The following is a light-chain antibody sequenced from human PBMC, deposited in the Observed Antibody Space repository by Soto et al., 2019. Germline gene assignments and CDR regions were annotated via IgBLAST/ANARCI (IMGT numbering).Light chain of an antibody. V-gene: IGLV2-14*01. CDR1: SSDIDTYNY. CDR2: EVT. J-gene: IGLJ1*01. Sequence: QSALTQPASVSGSPGQSITISCTGTSSDIDTYNYVSWYQQHPGKAPKLIIYEVTNRPSGVSNRFSGSKSGDTASLTISGLRAEDEADYYCSSYAGGYTFDVFGTGTKVTVL. CDR3: SSYAGGYTFDV.